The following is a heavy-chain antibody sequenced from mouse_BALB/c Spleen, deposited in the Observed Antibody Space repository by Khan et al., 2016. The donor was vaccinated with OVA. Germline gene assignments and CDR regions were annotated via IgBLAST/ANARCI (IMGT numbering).Heavy chain of an antibody. CDR2: INPSNGYT. J-gene: IGHJ3*01. Sequence: QVQLKQSGAELARPGASVKMSCKASGYTFTSYTIHWIKKRPGQGLEWIGYINPSNGYTNYNQKFKDKATLTTDKSSTTAYLQLSSLTSDDSAVYYCVRDGAYQRHEGWFVYWGQGTLVTVSA. D-gene: IGHD2-14*01. CDR3: VRDGAYQRHEGWFVY. CDR1: GYTFTSYT. V-gene: IGHV1-4*01.